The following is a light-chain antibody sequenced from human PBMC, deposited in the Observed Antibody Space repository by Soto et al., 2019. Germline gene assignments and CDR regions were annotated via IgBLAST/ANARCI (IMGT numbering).Light chain of an antibody. Sequence: QSALTQPPSASGSPGQSVTISCTGTSSDVGGYNYVSWYQQHPGKAPKLMIYEVSKRPSGVPDRFSGSKSGNTASLTVSGLQAEDEADYYCSSKTSSSTLVFGGGTKLTVL. CDR1: SSDVGGYNY. J-gene: IGLJ3*02. V-gene: IGLV2-8*01. CDR3: SSKTSSSTLV. CDR2: EVS.